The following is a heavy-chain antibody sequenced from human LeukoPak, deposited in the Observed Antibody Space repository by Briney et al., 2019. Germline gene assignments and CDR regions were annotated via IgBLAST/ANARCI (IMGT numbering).Heavy chain of an antibody. CDR2: IYYSAST. J-gene: IGHJ6*03. Sequence: SETLSLTCTVSGGSISSSSYYWGWIRQPPGKGLEWIGSIYYSASTYYNPSLKSRVTISVDTSKNQFSLKLSSVTAADTAVYYCATDPTTGDYYYYMDVWGKGTTVTVSS. V-gene: IGHV4-39*07. CDR1: GGSISSSSYY. CDR3: ATDPTTGDYYYYMDV. D-gene: IGHD1-26*01.